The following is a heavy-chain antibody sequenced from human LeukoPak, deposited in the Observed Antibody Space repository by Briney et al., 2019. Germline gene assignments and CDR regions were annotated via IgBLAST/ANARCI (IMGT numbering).Heavy chain of an antibody. V-gene: IGHV1-2*02. CDR2: INPNNGGT. Sequence: ASVKVSCKPSGYTFTDYYMHWVRQAPGQGLEWVGWINPNNGGTSYAQKFQGRVTMTRDTSIATAYMELPTLTSDDTAVYYCARGSSSPVPNFDYWGQGTLVTVTS. CDR3: ARGSSSPVPNFDY. J-gene: IGHJ4*02. D-gene: IGHD6-13*01. CDR1: GYTFTDYY.